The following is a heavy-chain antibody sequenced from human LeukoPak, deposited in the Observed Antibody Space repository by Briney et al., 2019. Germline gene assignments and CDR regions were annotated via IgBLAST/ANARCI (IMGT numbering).Heavy chain of an antibody. CDR2: IKQDGGEK. V-gene: IGHV3-7*03. CDR3: ARDGRPLDY. CDR1: GITFSRYW. Sequence: GGSLRLSCVDSGITFSRYWMSWVRQAPGKGLEWVANIKQDGGEKYYVDSVKGRFAISRDNAKNSLYLQMNSLRVEDTAVYYCARDGRPLDYWGQGTLVTVSS. J-gene: IGHJ4*02.